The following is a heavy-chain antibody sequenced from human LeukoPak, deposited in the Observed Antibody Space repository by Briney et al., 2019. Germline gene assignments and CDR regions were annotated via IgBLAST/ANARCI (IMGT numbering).Heavy chain of an antibody. D-gene: IGHD1-26*01. J-gene: IGHJ3*02. Sequence: GGSLRLSCAASGFTFSSYEMNWVRQAPGKGLEWVSYISSSGSTIYYADSVKGRFTISRDNAKNSLYLKMNSLRAEDTAVYYCASATDGSYIAAFDIWGQGTMVTVSS. V-gene: IGHV3-48*03. CDR1: GFTFSSYE. CDR2: ISSSGSTI. CDR3: ASATDGSYIAAFDI.